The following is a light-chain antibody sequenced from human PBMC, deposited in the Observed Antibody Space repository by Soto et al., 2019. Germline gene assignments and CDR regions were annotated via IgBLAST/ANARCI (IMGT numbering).Light chain of an antibody. CDR2: AAS. CDR1: QGISSY. J-gene: IGKJ2*01. CDR3: QQLNTYPPYT. V-gene: IGKV1-9*01. Sequence: DIQLTQSPSFLSASVGDRVTITCRASQGISSYLAWYQQKPGKAPKLLIYAASTLQSGVPSRFSGSGSGTEFTLTISSLQPEDVATYYCQQLNTYPPYTFDQGTKLEIK.